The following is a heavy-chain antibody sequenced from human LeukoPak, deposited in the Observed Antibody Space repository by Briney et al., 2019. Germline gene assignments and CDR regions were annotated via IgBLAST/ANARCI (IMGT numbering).Heavy chain of an antibody. Sequence: GASVKVSCEASGYTFTSYGFSWVRQAPGQGLEWMGWISAYNGNTNYAQKLQGRVTMATDTSTSTAYMELRSLRSDDTAVYYCPRAGYGEMAGMDVWGKGTTVTVSS. CDR1: GYTFTSYG. J-gene: IGHJ6*03. CDR2: ISAYNGNT. D-gene: IGHD4-17*01. CDR3: PRAGYGEMAGMDV. V-gene: IGHV1-18*01.